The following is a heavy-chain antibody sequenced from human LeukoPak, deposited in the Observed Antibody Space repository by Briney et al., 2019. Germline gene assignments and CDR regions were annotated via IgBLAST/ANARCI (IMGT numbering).Heavy chain of an antibody. CDR3: ARSDSNSDIVVVPAAVFDY. V-gene: IGHV1-2*02. Sequence: ASVKVSCKASGYTFTGYYMHWVRQAPGQGLEWMGWINPNSGGTNYAQKFQGRVTMTRDTSISTAYMELSRLRSDDTAVYYCARSDSNSDIVVVPAAVFDYWGQGTLVTVSS. CDR1: GYTFTGYY. J-gene: IGHJ4*02. CDR2: INPNSGGT. D-gene: IGHD2-2*01.